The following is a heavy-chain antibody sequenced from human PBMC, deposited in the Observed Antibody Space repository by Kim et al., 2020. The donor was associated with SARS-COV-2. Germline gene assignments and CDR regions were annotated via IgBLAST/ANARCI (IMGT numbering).Heavy chain of an antibody. CDR3: ARGGVVVVAASIDY. V-gene: IGHV1-46*01. D-gene: IGHD2-15*01. Sequence: AQKSQGRVTMTRDTYTSTVYMELSSLRSEDTAVYYCARGGVVVVAASIDYWGQGTLVTVSS. J-gene: IGHJ4*02.